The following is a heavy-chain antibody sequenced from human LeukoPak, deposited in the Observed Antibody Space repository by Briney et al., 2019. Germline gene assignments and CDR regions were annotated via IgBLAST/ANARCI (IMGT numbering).Heavy chain of an antibody. J-gene: IGHJ4*02. V-gene: IGHV3-48*02. D-gene: IGHD1-14*01. CDR3: ATNPSGAHYFDF. Sequence: GGSLRLSCAASGFTFTTYSMDWVRQAPGKGLEWISYISGSSSTIYYADSVKGRFTISRDNAKNSLFLQMNSLGDEDSAVYYCATNPSGAHYFDFWGQGSLVTVSS. CDR1: GFTFTTYS. CDR2: ISGSSSTI.